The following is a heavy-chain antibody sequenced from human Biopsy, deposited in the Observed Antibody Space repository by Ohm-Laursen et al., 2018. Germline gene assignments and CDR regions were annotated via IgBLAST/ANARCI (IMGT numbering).Heavy chain of an antibody. J-gene: IGHJ4*02. CDR2: IGGTVDGT. V-gene: IGHV3-23*01. CDR1: GFTFSSFA. CDR3: AKGRSAVISAALNY. Sequence: SLRLSCAASGFTFSSFAMTWVRQAPGKGLEWVSSIGGTVDGTYYADSVKGRFTISTDNSNNTLYLQMNGLRAEDTAVYYCAKGRSAVISAALNYWGQGTLVTVSS. D-gene: IGHD2-2*01.